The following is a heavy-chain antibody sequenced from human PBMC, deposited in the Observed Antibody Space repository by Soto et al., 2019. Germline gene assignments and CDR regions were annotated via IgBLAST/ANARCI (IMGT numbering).Heavy chain of an antibody. V-gene: IGHV3-15*02. CDR2: IKSKIDGETT. J-gene: IGHJ4*02. Sequence: EVQLVESGGALVKPGGSLRLSCVASGFTFNRAWMAWIRQAPGKGLEWVVRIKSKIDGETTDYAAPVKGRFVISRDDSENTLSLQMNSLKTEDTAVYYCATSGAVSGGIFDNWGQGTLVNVSS. CDR1: GFTFNRAW. D-gene: IGHD3-16*01. CDR3: ATSGAVSGGIFDN.